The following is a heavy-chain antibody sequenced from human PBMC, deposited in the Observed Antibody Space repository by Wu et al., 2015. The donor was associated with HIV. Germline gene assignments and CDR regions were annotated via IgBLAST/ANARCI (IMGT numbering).Heavy chain of an antibody. D-gene: IGHD6-19*01. Sequence: QVQLVQSGAEVKKPGSSVNVSCKASGGTFSSYGISWVRQAPGQGLEWMGRIIPIFGTANYAQNFLGRVTITADESTSTAYMELSSLRSEDTAVYYCAREPNRRAVAGLTSNPYVGMDVWGQGTTVTVSS. V-gene: IGHV1-69*13. CDR1: GGTFSSYG. J-gene: IGHJ6*02. CDR3: AREPNRRAVAGLTSNPYVGMDV. CDR2: IIPIFGTA.